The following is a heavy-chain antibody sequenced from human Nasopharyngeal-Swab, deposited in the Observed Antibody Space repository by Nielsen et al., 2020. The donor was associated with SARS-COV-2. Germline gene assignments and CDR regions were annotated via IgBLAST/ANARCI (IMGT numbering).Heavy chain of an antibody. V-gene: IGHV3-33*01. CDR2: IWYDGSNK. D-gene: IGHD2-15*01. Sequence: WIRQPPGKGLEWVAVIWYDGSNKYYADSVKGRFTISRDSSKNTLYLQMNSLRAEDTAVYYCARESSWPKGGFDYWGQGTLVTVSS. CDR3: ARESSWPKGGFDY. J-gene: IGHJ4*02.